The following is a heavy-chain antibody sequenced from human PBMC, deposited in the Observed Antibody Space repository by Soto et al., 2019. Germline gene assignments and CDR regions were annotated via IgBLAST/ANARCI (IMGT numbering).Heavy chain of an antibody. J-gene: IGHJ4*02. CDR2: INPYNGKT. CDR3: ARVQLVVVVRVTPAAY. Sequence: QVQLEQSGAEVKKSGASVKVSCKASGYIFSTHGINWVRQAPGQGLEWMGWINPYNGKTNYAQKFPGRVTRTTETSRKTAYMELRSMRSDDTAVYYCARVQLVVVVRVTPAAYWGPGPLVTVSS. D-gene: IGHD2-15*01. CDR1: GYIFSTHG. V-gene: IGHV1-18*01.